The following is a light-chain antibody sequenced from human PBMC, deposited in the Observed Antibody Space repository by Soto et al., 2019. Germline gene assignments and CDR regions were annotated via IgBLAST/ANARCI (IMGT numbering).Light chain of an antibody. CDR2: EDN. Sequence: QSVLTQPPSVSVAPGQKVTISCSGSSSNIGKNYVSWYQQRPGTAPKVLIYEDNKRLSGIPDRFSGSKSGTSATLGITGLQTGDEADYYCGTFDSSLSGVVFGGGTQLTVL. V-gene: IGLV1-51*02. CDR1: SSNIGKNY. CDR3: GTFDSSLSGVV. J-gene: IGLJ2*01.